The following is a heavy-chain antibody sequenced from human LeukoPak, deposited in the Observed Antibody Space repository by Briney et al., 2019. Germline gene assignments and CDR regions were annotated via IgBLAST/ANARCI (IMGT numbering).Heavy chain of an antibody. CDR3: AKDGEYCSSTSCYWYSSNWYSDY. CDR2: ISYDGSNK. J-gene: IGHJ4*02. D-gene: IGHD2-2*01. Sequence: GGSLRLSCAASGFTFSSYAMHWVRQAPGKGLEWVAVISYDGSNKYYADSVKGRFTISRDNSKNTLYLQMNSLRAEDTAVYYCAKDGEYCSSTSCYWYSSNWYSDYWGQGALVTVSS. CDR1: GFTFSSYA. V-gene: IGHV3-30*04.